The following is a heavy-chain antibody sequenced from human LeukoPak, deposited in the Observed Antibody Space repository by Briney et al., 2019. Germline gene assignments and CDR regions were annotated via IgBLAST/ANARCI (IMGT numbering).Heavy chain of an antibody. V-gene: IGHV4-59*12. CDR2: IYYSGST. CDR1: GGSISSYY. CDR3: ARENYYNTSGVTDY. D-gene: IGHD3-22*01. J-gene: IGHJ4*02. Sequence: SETLSLTCTVSGGSISSYYWSWIRQPPGKGLEWIGYIYYSGSTNYNPSLKSRVTISVDTSKNQFSLKLSSVTAADTAVYYCARENYYNTSGVTDYWGQGTLVTVSS.